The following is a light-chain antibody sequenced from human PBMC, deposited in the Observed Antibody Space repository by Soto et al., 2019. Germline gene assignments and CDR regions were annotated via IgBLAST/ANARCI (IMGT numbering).Light chain of an antibody. J-gene: IGKJ1*01. CDR2: WAS. V-gene: IGKV4-1*01. CDR3: QQYYSNPRT. CDR1: QSVLYTSNNKGY. Sequence: DIVMTQSPDSLPESRGGRDTINCMSSQSVLYTSNNKGYLAWYQQKPGQSPKLLIYWASTRESGVPDRFSGSGSGTDFTLTISSLQAEDVAVYYCQQYYSNPRTFGQGTKVDI.